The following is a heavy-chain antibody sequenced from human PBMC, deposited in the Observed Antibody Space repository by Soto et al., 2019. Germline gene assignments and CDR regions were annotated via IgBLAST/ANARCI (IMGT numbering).Heavy chain of an antibody. D-gene: IGHD3-3*01. CDR1: GDSVTSGNYY. CDR3: AMSPVDRYTIYWFDP. J-gene: IGHJ5*01. Sequence: SETLSLTCTVSGDSVTSGNYYWTWIRQPPGKGLEWVGHIYYSGSTNYSPSLKRRVTISLNTPNNQFSLKVTSVTAADTAVYYCAMSPVDRYTIYWFDPWGQGTLVTVSS. V-gene: IGHV4-61*01. CDR2: IYYSGST.